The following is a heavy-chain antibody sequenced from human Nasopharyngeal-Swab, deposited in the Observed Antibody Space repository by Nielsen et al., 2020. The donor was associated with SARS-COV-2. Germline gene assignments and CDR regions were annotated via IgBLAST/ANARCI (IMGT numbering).Heavy chain of an antibody. D-gene: IGHD2-2*01. CDR1: GYTFTGYY. CDR2: INPNSGGT. CDR3: ARERCSSTSCYPLHAFDI. V-gene: IGHV1-2*02. Sequence: ASVKVSCKASGYTFTGYYMHWVRQAPGQGLEWMGWINPNSGGTNYAQKFQGRVTMTRDTSISTAYMELSRLRSDDTAVYYCARERCSSTSCYPLHAFDIWGQGTMVTVSS. J-gene: IGHJ3*02.